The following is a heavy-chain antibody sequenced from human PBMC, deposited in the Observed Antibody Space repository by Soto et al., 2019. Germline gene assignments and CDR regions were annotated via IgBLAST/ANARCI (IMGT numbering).Heavy chain of an antibody. V-gene: IGHV4-39*01. CDR2: IYYSGST. CDR1: GGSISSSSYY. Sequence: SETLSLTCTVSGGSISSSSYYWGWIRQPPGKGLEWIGSIYYSGSTYYNPSLKSRVTISVDTSKNQFSLKLSSVTAADTAVYYCAIHTLSWYYYYYYGMDVCGQGTTVTVSS. D-gene: IGHD2-2*02. J-gene: IGHJ6*02. CDR3: AIHTLSWYYYYYYGMDV.